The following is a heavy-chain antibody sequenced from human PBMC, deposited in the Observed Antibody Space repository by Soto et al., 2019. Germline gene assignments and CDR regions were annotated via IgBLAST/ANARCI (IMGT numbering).Heavy chain of an antibody. J-gene: IGHJ6*02. D-gene: IGHD6-13*01. V-gene: IGHV1-69*06. CDR2: IIPIFGTA. Sequence: SVKVSCKASGGTFSSYAISWVRQAPGQGLEWMGGIIPIFGTANYAQKFQGRVTITADKSTSTAYMELSSLRSEDTAVYYCARSVLGIAAAGAEYYYYGMDVWGQGTTVTVSS. CDR1: GGTFSSYA. CDR3: ARSVLGIAAAGAEYYYYGMDV.